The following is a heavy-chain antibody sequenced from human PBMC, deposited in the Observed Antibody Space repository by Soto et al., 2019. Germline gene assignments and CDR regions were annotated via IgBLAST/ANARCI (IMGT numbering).Heavy chain of an antibody. CDR3: AIPLAYCGGDCYSEAFDI. CDR2: IIPIFGTA. CDR1: GGTFSSYA. V-gene: IGHV1-69*06. D-gene: IGHD2-21*02. Sequence: QVQLVQSGAEVKKPGSSVKVSCKASGGTFSSYAISWVRQAPGQGLEWMGGIIPIFGTANYAQKFQGRVTITADKSTSTAYMELSSLRSEDTAVYYCAIPLAYCGGDCYSEAFDIWGQGIMVTVSS. J-gene: IGHJ3*02.